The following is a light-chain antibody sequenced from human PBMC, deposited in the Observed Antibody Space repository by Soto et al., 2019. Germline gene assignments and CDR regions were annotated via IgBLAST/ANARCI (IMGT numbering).Light chain of an antibody. CDR1: QSVSSNY. CDR2: GAS. Sequence: EIVLTQSPGTLSLSPGERATLSFRASQSVSSNYFAWYQQKPGQAPRLLIYGASSRAAGIPDRLSGSGSGTDFTLTISRLEPEDFAVYYCHQYGSSPATFGQGTKVDIK. V-gene: IGKV3-20*01. CDR3: HQYGSSPAT. J-gene: IGKJ1*01.